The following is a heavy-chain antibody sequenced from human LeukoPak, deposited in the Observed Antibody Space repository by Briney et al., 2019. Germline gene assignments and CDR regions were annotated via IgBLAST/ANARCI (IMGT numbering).Heavy chain of an antibody. Sequence: ASVKVSCKVSGHTLTELSMHWVRQAPGQGLEWMGWINPNSGGTNYAQKFQGRVTMTRDTSISTAYMELSRLRSDDTAVYYCATMITFGGVIVNWGQGTLVTVSS. J-gene: IGHJ4*02. CDR3: ATMITFGGVIVN. CDR1: GHTLTELS. D-gene: IGHD3-16*02. CDR2: INPNSGGT. V-gene: IGHV1-2*02.